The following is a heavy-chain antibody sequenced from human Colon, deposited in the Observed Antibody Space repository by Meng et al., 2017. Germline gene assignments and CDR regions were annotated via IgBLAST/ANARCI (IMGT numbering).Heavy chain of an antibody. J-gene: IGHJ4*02. CDR1: GDSVSSNTAA. Sequence: QVQLQQSRPGLGKPSQTLPLPCVISGDSVSSNTAAWNWIRQSPSRGLEWLGRTYYRSKWYNEYAVSVKSRMTFNADTSKNQVSLQVNSVTPEDTAVYYCARDHGYSYGLPLDYWGQGILVTVSS. D-gene: IGHD5-18*01. CDR2: TYYRSKWYN. V-gene: IGHV6-1*01. CDR3: ARDHGYSYGLPLDY.